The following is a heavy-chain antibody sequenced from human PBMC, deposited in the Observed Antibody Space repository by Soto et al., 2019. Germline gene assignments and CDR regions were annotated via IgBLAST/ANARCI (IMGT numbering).Heavy chain of an antibody. CDR1: GGSISSYY. CDR3: ARGGGLRDSIFDY. J-gene: IGHJ4*02. D-gene: IGHD2-21*01. CDR2: IYYSGST. Sequence: SETLSLTCTVSGGSISSYYWSWIRQPPGKGLEWIGYIYYSGSTNYNPSLKSRVTISVDTSKNQFSLKLSSVTAADTAVYYCARGGGLRDSIFDYWGQGTLVTVSS. V-gene: IGHV4-59*01.